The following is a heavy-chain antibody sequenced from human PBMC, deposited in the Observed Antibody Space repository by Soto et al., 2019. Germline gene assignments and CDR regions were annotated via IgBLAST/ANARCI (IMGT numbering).Heavy chain of an antibody. D-gene: IGHD5-18*01. V-gene: IGHV1-2*04. CDR1: GYTFTGYY. Sequence: ASVKVSCKASGYTFTGYYMHWVRQAPGQGLEWMGWINPNSGGTNYAQKFQGWVTMTRDTSISTAYMELSRLRSDDTAVYYCARATSDGYDYYYYGMDVWGQGTRVTVSS. J-gene: IGHJ6*02. CDR2: INPNSGGT. CDR3: ARATSDGYDYYYYGMDV.